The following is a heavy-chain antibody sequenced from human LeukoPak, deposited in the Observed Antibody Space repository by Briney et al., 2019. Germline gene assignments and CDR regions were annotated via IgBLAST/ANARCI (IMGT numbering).Heavy chain of an antibody. CDR2: IYYSENT. V-gene: IGHV4-38-2*02. Sequence: PSETLSLTCTVSAYSIANGYYWAWIRQPPGKGLEWIGSIYYSENTYDNPSLESRVTISVDTSKNQFSLKLSSITAADTAVYYCARETSSTAFDYWGQGTLVTVSS. CDR3: ARETSSTAFDY. CDR1: AYSIANGYY. J-gene: IGHJ4*02. D-gene: IGHD2-8*02.